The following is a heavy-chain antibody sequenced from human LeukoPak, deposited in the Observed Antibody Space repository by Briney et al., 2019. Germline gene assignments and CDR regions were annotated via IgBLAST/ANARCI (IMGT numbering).Heavy chain of an antibody. D-gene: IGHD4-17*01. J-gene: IGHJ4*02. CDR1: GFTFSSYA. CDR2: ISYDGSNK. CDR3: ARALYGDSFDY. Sequence: GGSLRLSCAASGFTFSSYAMHWVRQAPGKGLEWVAVISYDGSNKYYADSVKGRFTISRDNSKNTLYLQMNSLRAEDTAVYYCARALYGDSFDYWGQGTLVSVSS. V-gene: IGHV3-30-3*01.